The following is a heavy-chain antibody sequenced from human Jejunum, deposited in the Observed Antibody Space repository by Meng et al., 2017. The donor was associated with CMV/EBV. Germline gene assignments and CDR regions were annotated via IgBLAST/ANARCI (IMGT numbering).Heavy chain of an antibody. CDR2: IRSKVDGGTT. D-gene: IGHD3-3*01. Sequence: SGVRFGDNAMTWVRQAPGKGLEWVASIRSKVDGGTTEYAASVEGRFTISRDDSKSIAYLQVNSLRTEDTALYYCSFWSGYQYLDYWGQGTLVTVSS. CDR3: SFWSGYQYLDY. V-gene: IGHV3-49*04. J-gene: IGHJ4*02. CDR1: GVRFGDNA.